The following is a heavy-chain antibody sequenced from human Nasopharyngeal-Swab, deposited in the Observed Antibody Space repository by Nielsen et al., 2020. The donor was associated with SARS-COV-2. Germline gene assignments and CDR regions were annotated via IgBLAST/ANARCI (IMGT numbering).Heavy chain of an antibody. D-gene: IGHD1-26*01. CDR1: GLTFSTDA. CDR2: ISGSGGFT. CDR3: AKFLGGGSYQAYFDH. Sequence: GESLKISCAASGLTFSTDAMNWVRQAPGKGLEWVSVISGSGGFTYYADSVKGRFTISRDNSKNTLYLQMNSLRAEDTAVYYCAKFLGGGSYQAYFDHWGQGTLVTVSS. V-gene: IGHV3-23*01. J-gene: IGHJ4*02.